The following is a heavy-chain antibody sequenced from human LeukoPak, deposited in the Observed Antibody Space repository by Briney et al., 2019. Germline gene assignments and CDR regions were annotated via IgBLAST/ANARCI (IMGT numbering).Heavy chain of an antibody. CDR1: EFAFSSYS. D-gene: IGHD2-15*01. Sequence: PGGSLRLSCAASEFAFSSYSMNWVRQAPGKGLEWVSYISNSGSSKYYVDSVKGRFTISRDNAKNSLYLQMNSLRAEDTAVYYCASLTVTGGSLSDYWGQGTLVTVSS. CDR2: ISNSGSSK. J-gene: IGHJ4*02. V-gene: IGHV3-48*04. CDR3: ASLTVTGGSLSDY.